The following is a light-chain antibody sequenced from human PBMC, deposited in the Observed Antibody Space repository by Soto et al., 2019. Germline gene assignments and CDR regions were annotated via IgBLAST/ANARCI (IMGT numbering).Light chain of an antibody. Sequence: EIVLIQSPATLSLSPGERATLSCRASQSISGYLAWYQQKPGQAPRLLIYDASNRATGIPARFSGSGSGTDFTLPISSLEPEDFAVYYCQQRRNWPLTFGGGTKVEIK. CDR2: DAS. V-gene: IGKV3-11*01. J-gene: IGKJ4*01. CDR1: QSISGY. CDR3: QQRRNWPLT.